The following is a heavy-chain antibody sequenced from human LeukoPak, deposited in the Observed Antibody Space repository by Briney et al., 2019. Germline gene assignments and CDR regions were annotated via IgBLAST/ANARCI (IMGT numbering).Heavy chain of an antibody. CDR2: ISGSGGST. Sequence: PGGSLRLSCAASGFTFSSYAMSWVRQAPGKGLEWVSAISGSGGSTYYADSVKGRFTISRDNSKNTLYLQMNSLRAEDTAVYYWAKDQWRLYYDSSGYHDYWGQGTLVTVSS. CDR1: GFTFSSYA. D-gene: IGHD3-22*01. V-gene: IGHV3-23*01. J-gene: IGHJ4*02. CDR3: AKDQWRLYYDSSGYHDY.